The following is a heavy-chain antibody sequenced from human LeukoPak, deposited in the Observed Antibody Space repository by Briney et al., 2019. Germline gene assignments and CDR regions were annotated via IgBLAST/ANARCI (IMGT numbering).Heavy chain of an antibody. Sequence: GGSLRLSCAASGFIFSSYSMNWVRQAPGKGLEWLSFISSGSVTIYYADSVKGRFTISRDNAKNSLYLQMNSLRAEDTAVYYCARLRRGSGWSYYYYYMDVWGKGTTVTISS. D-gene: IGHD6-19*01. V-gene: IGHV3-48*04. CDR2: ISSGSVTI. CDR3: ARLRRGSGWSYYYYYMDV. J-gene: IGHJ6*03. CDR1: GFIFSSYS.